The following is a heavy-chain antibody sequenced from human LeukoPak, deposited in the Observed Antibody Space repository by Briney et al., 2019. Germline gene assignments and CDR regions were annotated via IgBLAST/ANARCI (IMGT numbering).Heavy chain of an antibody. V-gene: IGHV4-34*01. CDR3: ARGTNWLSPPDAFDI. CDR2: INHSGST. Sequence: SETLSLTCAVYGGSFSGYYWSWIRQPPGKGLEWIGEINHSGSTNYNPSLKSRVTISVDTSKNQLSLKLSSMTAADTAVYYCARGTNWLSPPDAFDIWGQGTMVTVSS. D-gene: IGHD3-9*01. CDR1: GGSFSGYY. J-gene: IGHJ3*02.